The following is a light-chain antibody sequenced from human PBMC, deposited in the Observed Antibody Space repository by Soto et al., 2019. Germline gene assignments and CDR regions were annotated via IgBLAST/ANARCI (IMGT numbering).Light chain of an antibody. CDR3: QQYNNWLIT. CDR2: GAS. Sequence: EIVMTHSPATLSVSPGERATLSCRASQSVSSKVAWYQQKPGQAPRLLIYGASTRATGIPARFSGSGSGTEFTLTISSLQSEDFAVYYCQQYNNWLITFGQGTRLEIK. V-gene: IGKV3-15*01. CDR1: QSVSSK. J-gene: IGKJ5*01.